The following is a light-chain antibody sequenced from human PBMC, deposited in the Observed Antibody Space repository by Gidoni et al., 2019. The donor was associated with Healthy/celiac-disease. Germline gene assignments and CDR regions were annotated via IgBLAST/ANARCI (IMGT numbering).Light chain of an antibody. J-gene: IGLJ3*02. CDR1: SSNIGAGYD. CDR2: GNS. Sequence: QSVLTQPPSASAAPGQRVTISCTGSSSNIGAGYDVHWYQQLPRTAPKLLIYGNSNRPSGVPDRFSGSKSGTSASLAITGLQAEDEADYYCQSYDSSLSGSVFGGGTKLTVL. V-gene: IGLV1-40*01. CDR3: QSYDSSLSGSV.